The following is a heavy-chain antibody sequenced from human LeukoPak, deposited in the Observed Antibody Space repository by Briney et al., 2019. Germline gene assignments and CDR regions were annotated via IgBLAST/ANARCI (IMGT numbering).Heavy chain of an antibody. J-gene: IGHJ6*03. CDR2: IYYSGST. Sequence: SETLSLTCTVFGGSISSGGYYWSWIRQHPGKGLEWIGYIYYSGSTYYNPSLKSRVTISVDTSKNQFSLKLSSVTAADTAVYYCARVLVVNVTYYYYMDVWGKGTTVTVSS. V-gene: IGHV4-31*03. D-gene: IGHD2/OR15-2a*01. CDR3: ARVLVVNVTYYYYMDV. CDR1: GGSISSGGYY.